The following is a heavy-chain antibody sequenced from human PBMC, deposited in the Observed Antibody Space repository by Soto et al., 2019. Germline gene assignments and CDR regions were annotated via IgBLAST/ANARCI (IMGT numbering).Heavy chain of an antibody. CDR2: FYWDDDK. CDR3: AHLTYYYDSSGYYSRAEYFQH. Sequence: HITLKESGPTLVKPTQTLTLTCTFSGFSLSTSGVGVGWIRQPPGKALEWLALFYWDDDKRYSPSLKSRLTITKDTSKNQVVLTMTNMDPVDTATYYCAHLTYYYDSSGYYSRAEYFQHWGQGTLVTVSS. J-gene: IGHJ1*01. V-gene: IGHV2-5*02. CDR1: GFSLSTSGVG. D-gene: IGHD3-22*01.